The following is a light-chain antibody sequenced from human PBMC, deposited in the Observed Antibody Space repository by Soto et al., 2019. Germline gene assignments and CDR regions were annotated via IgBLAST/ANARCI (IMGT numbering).Light chain of an antibody. CDR3: QQTYGPPIT. CDR1: QTLSNY. Sequence: DIQMTQSPSSLSASVGDRVTITCRASQTLSNYLNWYQQRPGKAPKLLIYAASSLQSGVPSRFSGSGSGTDFTLTITSLQFEDFATYYCQQTYGPPITFGQGTRLEIK. CDR2: AAS. V-gene: IGKV1-39*01. J-gene: IGKJ5*01.